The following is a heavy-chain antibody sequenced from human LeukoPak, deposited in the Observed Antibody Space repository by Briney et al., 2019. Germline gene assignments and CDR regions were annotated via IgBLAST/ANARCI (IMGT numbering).Heavy chain of an antibody. D-gene: IGHD3-10*01. J-gene: IGHJ4*02. CDR2: IYPGDSDT. CDR1: GYSFTSYW. V-gene: IGHV5-51*01. Sequence: GESLKISGKGSGYSFTSYWIGWVRQMPGKGLEWMGIIYPGDSDTRYSPSFQGQVTISADKSISTAYLQWSSLKASDTAMYYCASLSYYYGSGSYYPDPFDYWGQGTLVTVSS. CDR3: ASLSYYYGSGSYYPDPFDY.